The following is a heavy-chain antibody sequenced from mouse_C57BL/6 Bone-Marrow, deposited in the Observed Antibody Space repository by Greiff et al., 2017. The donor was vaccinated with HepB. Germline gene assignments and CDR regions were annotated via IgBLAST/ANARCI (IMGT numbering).Heavy chain of an antibody. D-gene: IGHD1-3*01. J-gene: IGHJ2*01. V-gene: IGHV1-26*01. Sequence: VQLQQSGPELVKPGASVKISCKASGYTFTDYYMNWVKQSHGKSLEWIGDINPNNGGTSYNQKFKGKATLTVDKSSSTAYMELRSLTSEDSAVYYCASMLKEHYFDYWGQGTTLTVSS. CDR3: ASMLKEHYFDY. CDR2: INPNNGGT. CDR1: GYTFTDYY.